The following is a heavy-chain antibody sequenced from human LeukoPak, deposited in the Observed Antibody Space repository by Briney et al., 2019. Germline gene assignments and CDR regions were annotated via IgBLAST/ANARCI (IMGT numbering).Heavy chain of an antibody. V-gene: IGHV3-30*18. CDR1: EFIFRGFG. D-gene: IGHD2-2*01. J-gene: IGHJ4*02. Sequence: GRSLRLSCAASEFIFRGFGIHWIRRAPGKGLEWVAVISYDGSKKYYADSVKGRFTISRDNSKNTLFLQMNSLRVEDTAVYYCAKDSSDIVVVPAAISTTVGNYADYYFDYWGQGTLVTVSS. CDR3: AKDSSDIVVVPAAISTTVGNYADYYFDY. CDR2: ISYDGSKK.